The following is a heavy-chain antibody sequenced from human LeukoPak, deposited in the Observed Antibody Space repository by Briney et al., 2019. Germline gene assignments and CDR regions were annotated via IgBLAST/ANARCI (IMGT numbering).Heavy chain of an antibody. CDR2: ISYSGTT. D-gene: IGHD2-15*01. V-gene: IGHV4-39*01. CDR1: GDSINNNVYY. CDR3: ARQVVAAATTFDY. J-gene: IGHJ4*02. Sequence: SETLSLTCTVSGDSINNNVYYWGWIRQPPGTGLEWIAIISYSGTTYYNPSLKSRVTISVDTSKNQFSLKLSSVTAADTAVYYCARQVVAAATTFDYWGQGTLVTVSS.